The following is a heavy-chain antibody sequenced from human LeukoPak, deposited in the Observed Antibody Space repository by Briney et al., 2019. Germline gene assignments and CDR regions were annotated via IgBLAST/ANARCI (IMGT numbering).Heavy chain of an antibody. Sequence: ASVKVSCKASGYTFTGYYMHWVRQAPGQGLEWMGWINPNSGGTNYAQKFQGRVTMTRDTSISTAYMELSRLRSDDTAVYYCARVQFEGVYYYGMDVWGQGTTVTVSS. CDR2: INPNSGGT. J-gene: IGHJ6*02. D-gene: IGHD5-24*01. CDR3: ARVQFEGVYYYGMDV. CDR1: GYTFTGYY. V-gene: IGHV1-2*02.